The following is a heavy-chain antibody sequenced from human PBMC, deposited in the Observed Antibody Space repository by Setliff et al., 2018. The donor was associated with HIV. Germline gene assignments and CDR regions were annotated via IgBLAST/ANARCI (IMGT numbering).Heavy chain of an antibody. CDR1: GGSISSSSYY. CDR3: ARYRYYYDSSGYGRWFDP. V-gene: IGHV4-39*01. J-gene: IGHJ5*02. Sequence: SETLSLTCTVSGGSISSSSYYWGWIRQPPGKGLEWIGNIDYSGSTSYNPSLKSRVTISVDTSENQFSLRLNSVTAADTAVYYCARYRYYYDSSGYGRWFDPWGQGTLVTVSS. D-gene: IGHD3-22*01. CDR2: IDYSGST.